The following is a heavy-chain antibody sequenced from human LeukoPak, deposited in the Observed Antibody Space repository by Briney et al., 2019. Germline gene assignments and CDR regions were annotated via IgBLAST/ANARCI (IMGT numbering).Heavy chain of an antibody. Sequence: ASVKVSCKASGYTFTSYYIHWVRQAPGQGLEWLGVIDPSGGTTIYAQIFQGRFTMTRDLSTSTVYMELSSLRSEDTAIYYCARDPFSGAQRGAFDVWGQGTLVTVSS. CDR3: ARDPFSGAQRGAFDV. D-gene: IGHD2-8*02. V-gene: IGHV1-46*01. CDR2: IDPSGGTT. CDR1: GYTFTSYY. J-gene: IGHJ3*01.